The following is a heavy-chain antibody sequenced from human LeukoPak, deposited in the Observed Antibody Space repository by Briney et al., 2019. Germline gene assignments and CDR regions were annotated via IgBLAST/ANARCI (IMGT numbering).Heavy chain of an antibody. V-gene: IGHV3-9*01. Sequence: GGSLRLSCAASGFTFEDYAMHWVRHAPGKGLEWVSGISWNSGSIGYADSVKGRFTISRDNAKNSLYLQMNSLRAEDTALYYCAKDGYSYGPYFDYWGQGTLVTVSS. D-gene: IGHD5-18*01. CDR2: ISWNSGSI. CDR1: GFTFEDYA. CDR3: AKDGYSYGPYFDY. J-gene: IGHJ4*02.